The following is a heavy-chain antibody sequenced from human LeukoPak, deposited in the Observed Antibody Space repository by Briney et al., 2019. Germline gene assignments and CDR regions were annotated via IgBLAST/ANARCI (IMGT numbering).Heavy chain of an antibody. CDR1: GSTFSSYS. J-gene: IGHJ4*02. Sequence: GGSLRLSCAASGSTFSSYSMNWVRQAPGKGLEWVSYISSSSSTIYYADSVKGRFTISRDNAKNSLYLQMNSLRDEDTAVYYCAREDPYSSGWSFDYWGQGTLVTVSS. V-gene: IGHV3-48*02. CDR2: ISSSSSTI. CDR3: AREDPYSSGWSFDY. D-gene: IGHD6-19*01.